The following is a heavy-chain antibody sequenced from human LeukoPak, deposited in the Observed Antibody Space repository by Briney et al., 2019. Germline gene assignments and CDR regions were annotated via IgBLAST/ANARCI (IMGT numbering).Heavy chain of an antibody. V-gene: IGHV3-33*01. Sequence: GGSLRLSCAASGFTFSSYGMHWVRQAPGKGLEWVAVIWYDGSNKYYADSVKGRFTISRDNSENTLYLQMNSLRAEDTAVYYCARDYYGSGSSYFDYWGQGTLVTVSS. CDR2: IWYDGSNK. CDR1: GFTFSSYG. CDR3: ARDYYGSGSSYFDY. D-gene: IGHD3-10*01. J-gene: IGHJ4*02.